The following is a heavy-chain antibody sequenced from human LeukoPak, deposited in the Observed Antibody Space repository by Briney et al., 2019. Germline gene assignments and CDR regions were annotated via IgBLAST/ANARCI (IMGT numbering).Heavy chain of an antibody. Sequence: ASVTVSCKASGYTFSDFYIHRVRQPPGQGLEYVGLITPKSGDTYSPQRFQGRVTMTRDASISTAYMELSSLRSDDTAVYFCARVRLAYEWAWAYWGQGTLVTVSS. CDR2: ITPKSGDT. J-gene: IGHJ4*02. CDR3: ARVRLAYEWAWAY. CDR1: GYTFSDFY. V-gene: IGHV1-2*02. D-gene: IGHD1-26*01.